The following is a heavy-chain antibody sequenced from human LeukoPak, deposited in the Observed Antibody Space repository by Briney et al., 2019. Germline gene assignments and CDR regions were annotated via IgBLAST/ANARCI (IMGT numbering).Heavy chain of an antibody. CDR2: IYYSGST. Sequence: SETLSLTCTVSGGSISSGGYYWSWIRQHPGKGLEWIGYIYYSGSTYYNPSFKSRVTISVDTSKNQFSLKLSSVTAADTAVYYCARVTVVVPAATNWFDPWGQGTLVTVSS. V-gene: IGHV4-31*03. CDR3: ARVTVVVPAATNWFDP. J-gene: IGHJ5*02. CDR1: GGSISSGGYY. D-gene: IGHD2-2*01.